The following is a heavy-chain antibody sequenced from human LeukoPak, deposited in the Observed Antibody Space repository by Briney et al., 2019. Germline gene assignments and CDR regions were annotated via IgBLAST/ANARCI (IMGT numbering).Heavy chain of an antibody. Sequence: ASVKVSCKASGYTFTTYYMPWVRQAPGRGLEWMGIINASGGSTSYAQKIQGRVTMTRDTSTSTVYMELSSLRSEDTAVYSCARDPGSYGPSYYFDYWGQGTLVTVSS. D-gene: IGHD5-18*01. CDR3: ARDPGSYGPSYYFDY. J-gene: IGHJ4*02. CDR2: INASGGST. V-gene: IGHV1-46*01. CDR1: GYTFTTYY.